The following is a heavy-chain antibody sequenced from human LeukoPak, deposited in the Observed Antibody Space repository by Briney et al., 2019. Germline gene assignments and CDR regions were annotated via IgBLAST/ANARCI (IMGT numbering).Heavy chain of an antibody. CDR2: IRYDGSNK. CDR1: GFTFSSYG. J-gene: IGHJ4*02. CDR3: AATIGRIAVAKGDY. Sequence: PGGSLRLSCAASGFTFSSYGMHWVRQAPGKGLEWVAFIRYDGSNKYYADSVKGRFTISRDNSKNTLYLQMNSLRAEDTAVYYCAATIGRIAVAKGDYWGQGTLVTVSS. V-gene: IGHV3-30*02. D-gene: IGHD6-19*01.